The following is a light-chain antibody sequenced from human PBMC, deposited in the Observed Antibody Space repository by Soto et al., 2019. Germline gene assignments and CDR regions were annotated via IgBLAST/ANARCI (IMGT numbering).Light chain of an antibody. CDR3: QQYNKWPLT. V-gene: IGKV3-15*01. CDR1: QSVGNN. J-gene: IGKJ1*01. Sequence: EVVLAQSQVTLSVSPGDGTALSCRASQSVGNNLAWYQQKPGQAPRLLVYGASTRAPGVPARLSGSGSGTEFTLTISSLGSEDFAVYFCQQYNKWPLTFGQGTKVDI. CDR2: GAS.